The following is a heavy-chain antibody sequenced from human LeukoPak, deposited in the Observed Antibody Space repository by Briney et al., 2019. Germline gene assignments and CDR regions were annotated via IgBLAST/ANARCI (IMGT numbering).Heavy chain of an antibody. CDR2: ISYDGSNK. V-gene: IGHV3-30*04. CDR3: ARVSQPTGYSYVNYFDY. CDR1: GFTFSSYA. J-gene: IGHJ4*02. D-gene: IGHD5-18*01. Sequence: GGSLRLSCAASGFTFSSYAMHWVRQAPGKGLEWVAVISYDGSNKYYADSVKGRFTISGDNSKNTLYLQMNSLRAEDTAVYYCARVSQPTGYSYVNYFDYWGQGTLVTVSS.